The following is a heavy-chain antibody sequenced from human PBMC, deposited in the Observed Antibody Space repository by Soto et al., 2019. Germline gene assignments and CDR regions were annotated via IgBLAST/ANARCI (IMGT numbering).Heavy chain of an antibody. CDR2: ISYDGSNK. V-gene: IGHV3-30-3*01. J-gene: IGHJ4*02. CDR1: GFTFSSFA. D-gene: IGHD3-22*01. Sequence: QVQLVESGGGVVQPGRSLRLSCAASGFTFSSFAIHWVRQAPGKGLEWVSRISYDGSNKYYADSVKGRFIISRDNSKNTLYLQMNSLRAEDTAVYYCPRAYDSSMYYFDYWGQGTLVTDSS. CDR3: PRAYDSSMYYFDY.